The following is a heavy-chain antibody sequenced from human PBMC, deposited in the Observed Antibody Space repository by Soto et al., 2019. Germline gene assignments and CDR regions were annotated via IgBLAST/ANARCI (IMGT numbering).Heavy chain of an antibody. J-gene: IGHJ4*02. CDR2: IKEDGSEK. CDR3: ARDRGYSSYDY. Sequence: EVQLVESGGGLVQPGGSLRLSCAASGFTFSSAWMNWVRQAPGKGLEWVAGIKEDGSEKYYVDIVKGRFTISRANVENSLYLQMNSLRGEDSAVYFCARDRGYSSYDYWGLGTLVTVSS. D-gene: IGHD5-18*01. V-gene: IGHV3-7*01. CDR1: GFTFSSAW.